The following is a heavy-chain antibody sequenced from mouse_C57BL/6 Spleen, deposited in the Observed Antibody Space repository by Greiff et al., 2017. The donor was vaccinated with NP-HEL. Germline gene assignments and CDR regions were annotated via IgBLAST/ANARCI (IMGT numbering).Heavy chain of an antibody. CDR1: GYAFSSSW. J-gene: IGHJ1*03. Sequence: VQLQQSGPELVKPGASVQISCKASGYAFSSSWMNWVQQRPGKGLEWIGRISPGDGDTNYNGKFKGKATLTADKSSSTADMQRSSLTSEDSAVYFCANNWDRYFDVWGTGTTVTVSS. V-gene: IGHV1-82*01. D-gene: IGHD4-1*01. CDR3: ANNWDRYFDV. CDR2: ISPGDGDT.